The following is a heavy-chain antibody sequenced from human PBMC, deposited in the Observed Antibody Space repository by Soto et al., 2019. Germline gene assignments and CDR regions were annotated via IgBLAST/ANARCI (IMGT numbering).Heavy chain of an antibody. CDR3: AKASALIAAHGPARPSYGPDL. D-gene: IGHD2-21*01. J-gene: IGHJ6*02. V-gene: IGHV3-9*01. CDR1: GLTFDNYA. CDR2: ISWNSGRI. Sequence: PVGSLRLSCAASGLTFDNYAMHWVRQVPGKGLEWVSGISWNSGRIGYADSVKGRFTISRDNAKNSLYLQMNSLRAEDTALYYCAKASALIAAHGPARPSYGPDLCDQGPAVTVSS.